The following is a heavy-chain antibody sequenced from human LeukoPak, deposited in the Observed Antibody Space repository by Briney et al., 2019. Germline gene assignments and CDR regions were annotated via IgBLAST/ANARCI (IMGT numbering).Heavy chain of an antibody. J-gene: IGHJ4*02. CDR3: ARGAGGSGWYGGIDY. D-gene: IGHD6-19*01. V-gene: IGHV3-21*01. CDR1: GFTFSNYN. Sequence: GGSLRLSCAASGFTFSNYNMNWVRQAPGKGLEWVSTISSSRSSYIYYADSVKGRFTISRDNSKNTLYVQMSSLRAEDTAVYYCARGAGGSGWYGGIDYWGQGTLVTVSS. CDR2: ISSSRSSYI.